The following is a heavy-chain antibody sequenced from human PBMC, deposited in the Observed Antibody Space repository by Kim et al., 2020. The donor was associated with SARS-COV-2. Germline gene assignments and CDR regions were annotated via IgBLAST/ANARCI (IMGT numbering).Heavy chain of an antibody. Sequence: SETLSLTCTVSGGSISSSSYYWGWIRQPPGKGLEWIGSIYYIGSTYYNPSLKSRVTISVDTSKNQFSLKLSSVTAADTAVYYCARHGAAGRYYYYYGMDVWGQGTTVTVSS. J-gene: IGHJ6*02. CDR2: IYYIGST. D-gene: IGHD6-13*01. CDR1: GGSISSSSYY. V-gene: IGHV4-39*01. CDR3: ARHGAAGRYYYYYGMDV.